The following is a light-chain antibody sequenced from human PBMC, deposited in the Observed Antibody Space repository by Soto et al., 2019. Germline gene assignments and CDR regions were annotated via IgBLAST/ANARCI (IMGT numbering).Light chain of an antibody. CDR2: DVS. CDR1: SSDVRGYNY. J-gene: IGLJ1*01. V-gene: IGLV2-14*01. Sequence: QSVLTQPVSVSGSPGQSITISCTGTSSDVRGYNYVSWYQQHPGKAPKLMIYDVSNRPSGVSNRFSGSKSGNTASLTISGLQAEDEADYYCSSYTSSSKVFGTGTKVTVL. CDR3: SSYTSSSKV.